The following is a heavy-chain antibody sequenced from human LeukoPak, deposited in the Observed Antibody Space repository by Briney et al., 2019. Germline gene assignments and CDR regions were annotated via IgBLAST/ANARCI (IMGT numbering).Heavy chain of an antibody. D-gene: IGHD3-3*01. J-gene: IGHJ4*02. CDR3: ASSPDITIFGVVDYYFDY. CDR2: IIPIFGTA. CDR1: GYTFTGYY. V-gene: IGHV1-69*13. Sequence: GASVKVSCKASGYTFTGYYMHWVRQAPGQGLEWMGGIIPIFGTANYAQKFQGRVTITADESTSTAYMELSSLRSEDTAVYYCASSPDITIFGVVDYYFDYWGQGTLVTVSS.